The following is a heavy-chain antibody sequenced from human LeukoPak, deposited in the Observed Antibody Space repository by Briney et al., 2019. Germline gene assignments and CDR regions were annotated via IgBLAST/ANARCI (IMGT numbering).Heavy chain of an antibody. D-gene: IGHD6-19*01. CDR1: GVSINSNYYY. V-gene: IGHV4-39*01. Sequence: PSETLSLTCTVSGVSINSNYYYWGWIRQPPGKGLEWIGSVAYSGSTFHNPSLKSRLSIYSDTSKNQFSLRLTSVTAADTAVYYCARGPRYISGRGPLDYWGQGTLVTVSS. CDR3: ARGPRYISGRGPLDY. J-gene: IGHJ4*02. CDR2: VAYSGST.